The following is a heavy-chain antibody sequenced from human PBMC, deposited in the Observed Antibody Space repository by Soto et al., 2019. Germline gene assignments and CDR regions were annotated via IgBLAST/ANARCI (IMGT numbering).Heavy chain of an antibody. J-gene: IGHJ6*02. V-gene: IGHV3-21*01. CDR2: ISSSSSYI. Sequence: EVQLVESGGGLVKPGGSLRLSCAASGFTFSSYSMNWVRQAPGKGLEWVSSISSSSSYIYYADSVKGRFTISRDNAKNSLYLQMNSLRAGDTAVYYCAREPGLITGTISVGPKGSGFYYYYYGMDVWGRGTTVTVSS. D-gene: IGHD1-7*01. CDR3: AREPGLITGTISVGPKGSGFYYYYYGMDV. CDR1: GFTFSSYS.